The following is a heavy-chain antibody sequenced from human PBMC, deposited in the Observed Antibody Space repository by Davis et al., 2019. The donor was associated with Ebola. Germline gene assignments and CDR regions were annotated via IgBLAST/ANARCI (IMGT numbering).Heavy chain of an antibody. V-gene: IGHV2-70*04. CDR3: AQLGPKELDY. CDR1: VYPHSTAGLR. CDR2: TDWTGQT. Sequence: SGPTLANPTHPLTLTCTFPVYPHSTAGLRVTWVRQPPGKALECLPRTDWTGQTFYSTSLKSRLSLPKGASKNQVALRMTNMGPLDTASYSCAQLGPKELDYWGQGALVTVSS. D-gene: IGHD3/OR15-3a*01. J-gene: IGHJ4*02.